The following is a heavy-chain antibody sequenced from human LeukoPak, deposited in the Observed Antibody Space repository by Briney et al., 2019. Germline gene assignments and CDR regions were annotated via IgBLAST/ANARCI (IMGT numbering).Heavy chain of an antibody. J-gene: IGHJ6*04. V-gene: IGHV4-34*01. CDR3: ARRLARLRGSYYYGMDV. CDR1: GGSFSGYY. CDR2: INHSGST. Sequence: SETLSLTCAVYGGSFSGYYWSWIRQPPGKGLELIGEINHSGSTNYNPSLKSRVTISVDTSKNQFSLKLSSVTAADTAVYYCARRLARLRGSYYYGMDVWGKGTTVTVSS. D-gene: IGHD2-21*01.